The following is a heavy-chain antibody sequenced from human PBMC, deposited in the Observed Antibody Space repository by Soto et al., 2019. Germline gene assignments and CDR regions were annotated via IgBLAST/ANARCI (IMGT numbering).Heavy chain of an antibody. CDR2: VYSSGGA. Sequence: SETLSLTCSVSGGSISGSSYYWGGIRQPPGKGLEWIGSVYSSGGAYYNPSLKSRVTISADTSENQFPLKLNSLTAAETAVYYCARHLNCGGSVYYDSWARGTLVTGSS. V-gene: IGHV4-39*01. J-gene: IGHJ4*02. CDR3: ARHLNCGGSVYYDS. CDR1: GGSISGSSYY. D-gene: IGHD2-15*01.